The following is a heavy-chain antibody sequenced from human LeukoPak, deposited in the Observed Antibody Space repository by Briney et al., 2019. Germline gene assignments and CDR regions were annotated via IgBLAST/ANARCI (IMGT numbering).Heavy chain of an antibody. D-gene: IGHD1-14*01. CDR3: TRGPRNDP. CDR1: GYTFTTYE. CDR2: MHPNSGSI. Sequence: ASVKVSCKTSGYTFTTYEINWVRQAAGQGLEWMGWMHPNSGSIDYAQEFQGRVTMTRDTSTNTAYMGLSSLRSEDTAVYYCTRGPRNDPWGQGTLVIVSS. J-gene: IGHJ5*02. V-gene: IGHV1-8*01.